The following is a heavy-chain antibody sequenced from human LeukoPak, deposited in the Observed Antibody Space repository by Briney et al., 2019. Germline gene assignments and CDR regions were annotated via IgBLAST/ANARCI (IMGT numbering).Heavy chain of an antibody. CDR2: ISGSGGST. D-gene: IGHD3-10*01. Sequence: GGSLRLSCAASGFTFSSYAMSWVRQAPGKGLEWVSAISGSGGSTYYADSVKGRFTISRDNSKNTLYLQMNSLRAEGTAVYYCAKKGIYSGSGAYYFDYWGQGTLVTVSS. J-gene: IGHJ4*02. CDR1: GFTFSSYA. CDR3: AKKGIYSGSGAYYFDY. V-gene: IGHV3-23*01.